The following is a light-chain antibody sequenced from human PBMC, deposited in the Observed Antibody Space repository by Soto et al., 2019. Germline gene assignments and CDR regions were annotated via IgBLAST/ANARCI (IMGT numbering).Light chain of an antibody. V-gene: IGKV1-6*01. CDR2: AAS. CDR1: QSISSY. Sequence: IQMTQSPSSLSASVGDRVTITFRASQSISSYLNWYQQKPGNAPKLLIYAASSLQSGVPSRFSGSGSGTDFTLTISSLQPEDFATYYCLQDYNYPPTFGQGTKV. J-gene: IGKJ1*01. CDR3: LQDYNYPPT.